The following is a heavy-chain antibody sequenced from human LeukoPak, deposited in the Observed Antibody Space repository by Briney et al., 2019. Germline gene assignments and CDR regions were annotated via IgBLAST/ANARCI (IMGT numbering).Heavy chain of an antibody. J-gene: IGHJ3*02. Sequence: ASVTVSCTVSGYTLTELSMHWVRQAPGKGLEWMGGFYPEDGETIYAQKFQGRVTMTEDTSTDTAYMELSSLRSEDTAVYYCATDPRPTYYYDSSGYYNHAFDIWGQGTMVTVSS. CDR1: GYTLTELS. CDR2: FYPEDGET. V-gene: IGHV1-24*01. D-gene: IGHD3-22*01. CDR3: ATDPRPTYYYDSSGYYNHAFDI.